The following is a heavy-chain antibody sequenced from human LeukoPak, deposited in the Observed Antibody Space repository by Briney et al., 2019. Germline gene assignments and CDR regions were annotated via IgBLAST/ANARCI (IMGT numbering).Heavy chain of an antibody. CDR2: IKQDGSEK. Sequence: PGGSLRLSCAASGFTFSTYAMSWVRQAPGKGLEWVANIKQDGSEKYYVDSVKGRFTISRDNAKNSLYLQMNSLRAEDTAVYYCARLRVTAIPIDYWGQGTLVTVSS. V-gene: IGHV3-7*04. D-gene: IGHD2-21*02. CDR1: GFTFSTYA. CDR3: ARLRVTAIPIDY. J-gene: IGHJ4*02.